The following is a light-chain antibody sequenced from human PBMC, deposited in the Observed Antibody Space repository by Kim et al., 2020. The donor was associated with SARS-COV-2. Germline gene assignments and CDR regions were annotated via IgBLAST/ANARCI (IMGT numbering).Light chain of an antibody. J-gene: IGLJ3*02. CDR2: DVN. Sequence: GQSITISYTGSSSDVGGYNYVSWYQQHPGKAPKLMIYDVNKRPSGISNRFSGSKSGNTASLTISGLQGEDEADYYCSSYTSSSAWVFGGGTQLTVL. CDR3: SSYTSSSAWV. CDR1: SSDVGGYNY. V-gene: IGLV2-14*03.